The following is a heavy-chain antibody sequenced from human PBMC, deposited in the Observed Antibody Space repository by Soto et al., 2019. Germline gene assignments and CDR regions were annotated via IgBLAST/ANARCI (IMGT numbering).Heavy chain of an antibody. CDR1: GFTFSSYG. J-gene: IGHJ3*02. CDR2: IWYDGSNK. Sequence: GGSLRLSCAASGFTFSSYGMHWVRQAPGKGLEWVAVIWYDGSNKYYADSVKGRFTISRDNSKNTLYLQMNSLRAEDTAVYYCARSPRITLIFDIWGQGTMVTVSS. CDR3: ARSPRITLIFDI. V-gene: IGHV3-33*01. D-gene: IGHD3-10*01.